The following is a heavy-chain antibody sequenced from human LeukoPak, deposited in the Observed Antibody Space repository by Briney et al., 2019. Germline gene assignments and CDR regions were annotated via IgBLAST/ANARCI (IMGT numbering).Heavy chain of an antibody. J-gene: IGHJ3*02. CDR1: GGSISSYS. D-gene: IGHD3-22*01. Sequence: SETLSLTCTVSGGSISSYSWSWIRQPPGKGLEWIGYIYYSGSTNYNPSLKSRVTISVDTSKNQFSLKLSSVTAADTAVYYCARDYHDSSGYFDAFDIWGQGTMVTVSS. CDR2: IYYSGST. V-gene: IGHV4-59*01. CDR3: ARDYHDSSGYFDAFDI.